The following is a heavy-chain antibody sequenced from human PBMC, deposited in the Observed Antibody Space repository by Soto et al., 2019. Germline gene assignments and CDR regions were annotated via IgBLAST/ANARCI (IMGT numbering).Heavy chain of an antibody. CDR3: ARHTHYDFWSGYYTRRGPRGMAV. J-gene: IGHJ6*02. V-gene: IGHV4-59*01. CDR2: IYYSGST. CDR1: GGSISSYY. D-gene: IGHD3-3*01. Sequence: ETLSLTCTVSGGSISSYYWSWIRQPPGKGLEWIGYIYYSGSTNYNPSLKSRVTISVDTSKNQFSLKLSSVTAADTAVYYCARHTHYDFWSGYYTRRGPRGMAVWGQGTTVTVSS.